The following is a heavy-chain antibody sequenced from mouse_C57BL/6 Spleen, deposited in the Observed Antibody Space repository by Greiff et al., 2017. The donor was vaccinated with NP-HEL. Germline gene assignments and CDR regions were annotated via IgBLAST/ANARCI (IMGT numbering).Heavy chain of an antibody. Sequence: VQLQQSGAELVKPGASVKLSCKASGYTFTEYTIHWVKQRSGQGLEWIGWFYPGSGSIKYNEKFKDKATLTADKSSSTVYMELSRLTSEDSAVYFCASHEEGYSNYSLSYFDYWGQGTTLTVSS. J-gene: IGHJ2*01. CDR3: ASHEEGYSNYSLSYFDY. CDR1: GYTFTEYT. CDR2: FYPGSGSI. V-gene: IGHV1-62-2*01. D-gene: IGHD2-5*01.